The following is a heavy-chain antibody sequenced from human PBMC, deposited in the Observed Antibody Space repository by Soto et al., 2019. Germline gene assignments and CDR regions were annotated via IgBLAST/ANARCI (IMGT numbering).Heavy chain of an antibody. CDR3: ARDGLSPLRMAAAGTPSQH. D-gene: IGHD6-13*01. CDR1: GGTFSSYA. J-gene: IGHJ1*01. Sequence: ASVKVSCKASGGTFSSYAISWVRQAPGQGLEWMGGIIPIFGTANYAQKFQGRVTITADESTSTAYMELSSLRSEDTAVYYCARDGLSPLRMAAAGTPSQHWGQGTLVTVSS. CDR2: IIPIFGTA. V-gene: IGHV1-69*13.